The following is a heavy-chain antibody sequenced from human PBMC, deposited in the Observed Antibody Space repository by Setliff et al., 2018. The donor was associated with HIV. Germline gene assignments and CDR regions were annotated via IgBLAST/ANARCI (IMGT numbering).Heavy chain of an antibody. CDR1: GGPNTDYY. D-gene: IGHD2-15*01. CDR3: ARHESLWFQELLWAYFDF. CDR2: IYSSGTT. V-gene: IGHV4-4*09. J-gene: IGHJ4*02. Sequence: SETLSLTCTVSGGPNTDYYWSWVRQPPGKGLEWIGYIYSSGTTSYNPSLKNRVSMSLDTSKKQFSLSLTSGTAADAAVYYCARHESLWFQELLWAYFDFWGQGTLVTVSS.